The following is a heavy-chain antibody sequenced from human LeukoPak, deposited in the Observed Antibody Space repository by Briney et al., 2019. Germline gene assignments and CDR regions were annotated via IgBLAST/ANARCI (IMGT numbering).Heavy chain of an antibody. V-gene: IGHV3-30-3*01. CDR2: ISYDGSNK. Sequence: PGGSLRLSCAASGFTFSSYAMHWVRQAPGKGLEWVAVISYDGSNKYYADSVKGRFTISRDNSKNTLYLQMNSLRAEDTAVYYCARSGSSPYFDYWGQGTLVTVSS. CDR1: GFTFSSYA. J-gene: IGHJ4*02. CDR3: ARSGSSPYFDY. D-gene: IGHD1-26*01.